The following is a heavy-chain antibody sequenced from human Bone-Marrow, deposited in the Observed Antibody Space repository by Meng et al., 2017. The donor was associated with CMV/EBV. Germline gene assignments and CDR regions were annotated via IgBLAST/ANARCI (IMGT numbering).Heavy chain of an antibody. D-gene: IGHD1-26*01. CDR1: GFTFSSYD. CDR2: IGTAGDT. Sequence: GESLKISCAACGFTFSSYDMHWVRQATGKGLEWVSAIGTAGDTYYPGSVKGQFTISRENAKNSLYLQMNSLRAEDTALYYCAKDWGRAAGATDYYGMDVWGQGTTVTVSS. V-gene: IGHV3-13*03. J-gene: IGHJ6*02. CDR3: AKDWGRAAGATDYYGMDV.